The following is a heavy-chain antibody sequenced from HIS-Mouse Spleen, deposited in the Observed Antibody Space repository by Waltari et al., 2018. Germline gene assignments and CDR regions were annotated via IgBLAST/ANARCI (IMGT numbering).Heavy chain of an antibody. CDR1: GGTFARHA. J-gene: IGHJ4*02. CDR2: IIPILGIA. V-gene: IGHV1-69*04. Sequence: QVQLVQSGAVVKKPGSSVKVSCKASGGTFARHAYRRVPLAPGQGLEWMGRIIPILGIANYAQKFQGRVTITADKSTSTAYMELSSLRSEDTAVYYCARDSGQLANYFDYWGQGTLVTVSS. D-gene: IGHD6-6*01. CDR3: ARDSGQLANYFDY.